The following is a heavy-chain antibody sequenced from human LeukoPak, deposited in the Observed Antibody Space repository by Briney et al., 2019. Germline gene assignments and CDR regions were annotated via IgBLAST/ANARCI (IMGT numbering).Heavy chain of an antibody. Sequence: ASVKVSCKAFGYTFTGYYMHWVRQAPGQGLEWMGWINPNSGGTNYAQKFQGRVTMTRDTSISTAYMELSRLRSDDTAVYYCARDWAGYCGGDCYLGYYYYMDVWGKGTTVTVSS. CDR3: ARDWAGYCGGDCYLGYYYYMDV. CDR2: INPNSGGT. CDR1: GYTFTGYY. J-gene: IGHJ6*03. D-gene: IGHD2-21*01. V-gene: IGHV1-2*02.